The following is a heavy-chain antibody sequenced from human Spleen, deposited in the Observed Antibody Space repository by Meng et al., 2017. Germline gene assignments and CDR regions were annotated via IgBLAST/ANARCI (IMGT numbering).Heavy chain of an antibody. J-gene: IGHJ4*02. Sequence: EVQLVESGGGLVQPGGSLRLSCVASGFNLRSYWMHWVRQTPGKGLVWVSRLNRDETTISHAGSVMGRFTISRDVATNTLFLQMNSLSAEDTAVYYCARGELDYWGQGTLVTVSS. CDR3: ARGELDY. CDR1: GFNLRSYW. CDR2: LNRDETTI. V-gene: IGHV3-74*01.